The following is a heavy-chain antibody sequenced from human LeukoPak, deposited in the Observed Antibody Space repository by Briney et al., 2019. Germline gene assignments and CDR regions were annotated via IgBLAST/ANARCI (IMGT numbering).Heavy chain of an antibody. CDR1: GFTFSTYA. CDR3: ARDHI. V-gene: IGHV3-23*01. CDR2: ISGSGGTT. Sequence: GGSLRLSCAASGFTFSTYAMTWVRQAPGKGLEWVSSISGSGGTTYYADSVKGRFTISRDNAKNSLYLQMNSLRAEDTAVYYCARDHIWGQGTLVTVSS. J-gene: IGHJ4*02.